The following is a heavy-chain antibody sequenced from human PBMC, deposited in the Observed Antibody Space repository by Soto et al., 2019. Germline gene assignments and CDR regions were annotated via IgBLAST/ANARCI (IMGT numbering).Heavy chain of an antibody. V-gene: IGHV1-8*01. Sequence: QVQLVQSGAEVKKPGASVKVSCKASGYTFTSYDIIWVRQATGQGLEWMGWMNPSTGNTDSAEKFQGRLTMTRTTSISTVYIDLSTLSFEDTAVYYCARGRIIVAGGFDPWGQGTLVTVSS. CDR2: MNPSTGNT. D-gene: IGHD6-19*01. CDR3: ARGRIIVAGGFDP. J-gene: IGHJ5*02. CDR1: GYTFTSYD.